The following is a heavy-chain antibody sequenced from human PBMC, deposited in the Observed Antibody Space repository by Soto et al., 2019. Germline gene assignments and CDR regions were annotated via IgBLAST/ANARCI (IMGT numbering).Heavy chain of an antibody. V-gene: IGHV1-69*13. CDR1: GGTFSSYA. CDR2: IIPIFGTA. J-gene: IGHJ6*02. D-gene: IGHD1-7*01. CDR3: PTTTLPPKSPGYYSMDV. Sequence: SVKVSCKASGGTFSSYAISWVRQAPGQGLEWMGGIIPIFGTANYAQKFQGRVTITADESTSTAYMELSSLRSEDTAVYYCPTTTLPPKSPGYYSMDVWSQGTTVTVSS.